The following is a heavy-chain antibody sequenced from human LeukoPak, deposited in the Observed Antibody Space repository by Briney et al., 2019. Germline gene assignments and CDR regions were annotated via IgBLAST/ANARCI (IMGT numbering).Heavy chain of an antibody. V-gene: IGHV4-59*01. CDR2: IYYSGST. CDR1: GGSISSYY. CDR3: ARFLRGATNALEI. Sequence: SETLSLTCTVSGGSISSYYWSWIRQPPGKGLEWIGYIYYSGSTNYNPSLKSRVTISVDTSKNQFSLKLSSVTAADTAVYYCARFLRGATNALEIWGQGTMVTVSS. D-gene: IGHD1-26*01. J-gene: IGHJ3*02.